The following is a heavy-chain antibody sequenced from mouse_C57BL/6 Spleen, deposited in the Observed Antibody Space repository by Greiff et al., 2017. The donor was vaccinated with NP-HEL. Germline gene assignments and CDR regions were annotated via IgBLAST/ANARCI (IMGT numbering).Heavy chain of an antibody. CDR2: INPYNGGT. Sequence: EVQLQESGPVLVKPGASVKMSCKASGYTFTDYYMNWVKQSHGKSLEWIGVINPYNGGTSYNEKFKGKATLTVDKSSSTAYMELNSLTSEDSAVYYCARGGNYTYFDYWGQGTTLTVSS. V-gene: IGHV1-19*01. CDR3: ARGGNYTYFDY. D-gene: IGHD2-1*01. CDR1: GYTFTDYY. J-gene: IGHJ2*01.